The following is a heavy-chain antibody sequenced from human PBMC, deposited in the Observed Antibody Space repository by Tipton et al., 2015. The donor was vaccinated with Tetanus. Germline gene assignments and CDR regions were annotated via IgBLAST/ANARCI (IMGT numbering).Heavy chain of an antibody. V-gene: IGHV4-34*01. Sequence: TLSLTCAVHGGSFSDYFWSWLRQSPGKGLEWIGEVNYVGSTNYNPSLKSRVTMSVDASKKQLSLKLTSVTAADTAVYHCAASVVRWFDPWGQGTLVTVSS. CDR1: GGSFSDYF. CDR2: VNYVGST. D-gene: IGHD2-2*01. J-gene: IGHJ5*02. CDR3: AASVVRWFDP.